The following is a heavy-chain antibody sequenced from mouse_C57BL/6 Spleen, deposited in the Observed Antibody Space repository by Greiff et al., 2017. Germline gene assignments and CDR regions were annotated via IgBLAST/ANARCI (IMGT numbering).Heavy chain of an antibody. D-gene: IGHD1-1*01. CDR2: ISSGGSYT. Sequence: EVKLMESGGDLVKPGGSLKLSCAASGFTFSSYGMSWVRQTPDKRLEWVATISSGGSYTYYPDSVKGRFTISRDNAKNTLYLQMSSLKSEDTAMYYCARLNGSSSLAYWGQGTLVTVSA. CDR3: ARLNGSSSLAY. V-gene: IGHV5-6*01. CDR1: GFTFSSYG. J-gene: IGHJ3*01.